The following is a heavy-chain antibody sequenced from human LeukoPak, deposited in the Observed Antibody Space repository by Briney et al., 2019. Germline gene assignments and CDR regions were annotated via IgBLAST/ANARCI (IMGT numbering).Heavy chain of an antibody. D-gene: IGHD2-2*01. CDR2: INWNGGST. V-gene: IGHV3-20*01. Sequence: PGGSLRLSCAASGFTFDDYGMSWVRQAPGKGLEWVSGINWNGGSTGCADSVKGRFTISRDNAKNSLYLQMNSLRAEDTALYHCARYQLPMGDYYYGMDVWGQGTTVTVSS. CDR3: ARYQLPMGDYYYGMDV. J-gene: IGHJ6*02. CDR1: GFTFDDYG.